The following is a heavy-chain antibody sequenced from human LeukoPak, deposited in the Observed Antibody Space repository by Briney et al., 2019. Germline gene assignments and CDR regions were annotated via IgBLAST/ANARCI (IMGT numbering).Heavy chain of an antibody. CDR2: ISSSSSYI. V-gene: IGHV3-21*01. CDR1: GFTVSSNY. CDR3: ARDDIVVVPAANDY. D-gene: IGHD2-2*01. Sequence: GGSLRLSCAASGFTVSSNYMSWVRQAPGKGLEWVSSISSSSSYIYYADSVKGRFTISRDNAKNSLYLQMNSLRAEDTAVYYCARDDIVVVPAANDYWGQGTLVTVSS. J-gene: IGHJ4*02.